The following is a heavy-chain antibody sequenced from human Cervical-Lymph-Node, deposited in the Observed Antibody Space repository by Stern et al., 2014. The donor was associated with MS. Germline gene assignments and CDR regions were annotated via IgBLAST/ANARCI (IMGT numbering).Heavy chain of an antibody. Sequence: QVTLKESGPALVKPTQTLTLTCTFSGFSLSTSGMRVSWIRQPPGKALEWLARIDWDDDKFYSTSLKTRLTISKDTSKNQVVLTMTNMDPVDPATYYCARLQSGIGDALDIWGQGTMVTVSS. V-gene: IGHV2-70*04. CDR1: GFSLSTSGMR. J-gene: IGHJ3*02. CDR3: ARLQSGIGDALDI. D-gene: IGHD3-10*01. CDR2: IDWDDDK.